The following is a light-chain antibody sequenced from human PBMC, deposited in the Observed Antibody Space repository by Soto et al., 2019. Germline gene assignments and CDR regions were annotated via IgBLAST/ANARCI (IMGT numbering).Light chain of an antibody. J-gene: IGLJ3*02. V-gene: IGLV7-43*01. Sequence: QAVVTQEPSLTVSPGETVTLTCGSSTGAVTSGYYPNWFQQKPGQAPRPLIYSISNKHFWTPARFSGSLLGDKAALTLSGEQPEDEAEYYCLLYYDGAQVFGGGTKLTVL. CDR3: LLYYDGAQV. CDR1: TGAVTSGYY. CDR2: SIS.